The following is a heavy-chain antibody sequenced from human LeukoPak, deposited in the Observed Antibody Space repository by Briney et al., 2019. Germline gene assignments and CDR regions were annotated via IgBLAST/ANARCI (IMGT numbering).Heavy chain of an antibody. J-gene: IGHJ4*02. CDR2: IYYSGST. D-gene: IGHD3-22*01. Sequence: PSETLSLTCTVSGGSISAYYWSWIRQPPEKGLEYIGYIYYSGSTDYNPSLKSRVTISVDTSKNQFSLKLSSVTAADTAVYYCARHYYDSSGYYYFDYWGQGTLDTVSS. CDR3: ARHYYDSSGYYYFDY. CDR1: GGSISAYY. V-gene: IGHV4-59*08.